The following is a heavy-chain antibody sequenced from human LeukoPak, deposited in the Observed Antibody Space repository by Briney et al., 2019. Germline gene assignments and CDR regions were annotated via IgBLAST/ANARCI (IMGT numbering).Heavy chain of an antibody. V-gene: IGHV1-2*02. Sequence: ASVKVSCKASGYTFTGYYMHWVRQAPGQGLEWMGWINPNSGGTNYAQKFQGRVTMTRDTSISTAYMELSRLRSDDTAVYYCARVDFGIVATTYNWFDPWGQGTLVTVPS. CDR2: INPNSGGT. CDR3: ARVDFGIVATTYNWFDP. J-gene: IGHJ5*02. CDR1: GYTFTGYY. D-gene: IGHD2-15*01.